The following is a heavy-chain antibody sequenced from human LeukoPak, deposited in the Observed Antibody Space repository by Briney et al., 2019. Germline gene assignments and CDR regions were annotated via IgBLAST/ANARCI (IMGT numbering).Heavy chain of an antibody. J-gene: IGHJ4*02. Sequence: PSETLSLTCTVSGNSISSGDNYWSWIRQPAGKGLEWIGRIYTSGSTNYNPSLKSRVTISGDTSKNQFSLRLSSVTAADTAVYYCAREGYGSGSYPFDYWGQGTLVTVSS. CDR1: GNSISSGDNY. CDR2: IYTSGST. V-gene: IGHV4-61*02. D-gene: IGHD3-10*01. CDR3: AREGYGSGSYPFDY.